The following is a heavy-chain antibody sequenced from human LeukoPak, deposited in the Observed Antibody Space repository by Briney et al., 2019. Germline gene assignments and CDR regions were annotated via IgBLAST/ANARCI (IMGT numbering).Heavy chain of an antibody. CDR2: XNXGXGNT. D-gene: IGHD2-2*01. J-gene: IGHJ5*02. CDR1: GYTFTSYA. Sequence: ASVKVSCKASGYTFTSYAMHWVRQAPGQRLEWMXXXNXGXGNTKYSXXXQXXVTITRDTSASTAYMELSSLRSEDTAVYYCARDLPYCSSTSCYPDNWFDPWGQGTLVTVSS. V-gene: IGHV1-3*01. CDR3: ARDLPYCSSTSCYPDNWFDP.